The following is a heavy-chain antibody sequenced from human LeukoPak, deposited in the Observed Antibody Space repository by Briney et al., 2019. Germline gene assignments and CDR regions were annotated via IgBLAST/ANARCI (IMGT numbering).Heavy chain of an antibody. CDR3: ARQSSGIAATDKIDY. CDR1: GFTFSDYY. Sequence: GGSLRLSCAASGFTFSDYYMSWIRQAPGKGLEWVSVIYSDGSTYYADSVKGRFTISRDDAKESLYLQMNSLRAEDTAIYYCARQSSGIAATDKIDYWGQGALVTVSS. J-gene: IGHJ4*02. V-gene: IGHV3-66*04. D-gene: IGHD6-13*01. CDR2: IYSDGST.